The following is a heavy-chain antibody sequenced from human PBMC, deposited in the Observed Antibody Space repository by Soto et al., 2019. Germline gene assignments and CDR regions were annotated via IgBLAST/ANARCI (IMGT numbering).Heavy chain of an antibody. CDR2: ITRGGAST. CDR1: GFTFDDHG. V-gene: IGHV3-43D*04. J-gene: IGHJ4*02. D-gene: IGHD6-13*01. CDR3: ANDGGYSDSWFGYSDY. Sequence: EVQLVESGGVVVQPGGSLRLSCAASGFTFDDHGMHWVRQAPGKGLEWVSLITRGGASTYYADSVKGLFSISRDNSRNSLYLQMNRLRPDDTAFYLCANDGGYSDSWFGYSDYRGQGTLVTVSS.